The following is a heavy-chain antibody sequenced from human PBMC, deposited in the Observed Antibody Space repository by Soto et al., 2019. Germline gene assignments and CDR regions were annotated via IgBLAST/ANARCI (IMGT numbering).Heavy chain of an antibody. D-gene: IGHD3-10*01. J-gene: IGHJ4*02. CDR3: ARHDGSRSTDY. V-gene: IGHV4-59*08. CDR2: IHSGST. Sequence: QVQLQESGPGLVKPSGTLSLTCTVSGGSISSDYWNWIRQPPGKGLEWIGYIHSGSTTYSASLRSRSNISVDTSKIPFSLKLSSVTAADTAVYFWARHDGSRSTDYWGQGTLVTVSS. CDR1: GGSISSDY.